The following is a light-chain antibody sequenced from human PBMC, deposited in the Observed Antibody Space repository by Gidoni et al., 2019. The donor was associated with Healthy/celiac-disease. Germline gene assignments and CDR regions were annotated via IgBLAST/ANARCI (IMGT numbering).Light chain of an antibody. CDR1: QSVSSY. J-gene: IGKJ4*01. CDR3: RQRSNWPLS. Sequence: FTHSPATLSLSPGARATLSCRASQSVSSYLAWYQQQPGKAPRLLIYEASNKATGIPARFSGSGSGADITRTISSLEPEDFAVYYCRQRSNWPLSFGGXTTVEIK. V-gene: IGKV3-11*01. CDR2: EAS.